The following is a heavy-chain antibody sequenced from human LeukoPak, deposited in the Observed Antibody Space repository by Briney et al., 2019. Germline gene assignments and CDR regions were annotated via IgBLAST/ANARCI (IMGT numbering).Heavy chain of an antibody. CDR2: IYSGGST. CDR3: AMGCSSTSWRGYYYYGMDV. V-gene: IGHV3-53*01. D-gene: IGHD2-2*01. Sequence: GGSLRLSCAASGFTVSSNYMSWVRQAPGKGLEWVSVIYSGGSTYYADSVKGRFTISRDNSKNTLYLQMNSLRAEDTAVYYCAMGCSSTSWRGYYYYGMDVWGQGPRSPSP. J-gene: IGHJ6*02. CDR1: GFTVSSNY.